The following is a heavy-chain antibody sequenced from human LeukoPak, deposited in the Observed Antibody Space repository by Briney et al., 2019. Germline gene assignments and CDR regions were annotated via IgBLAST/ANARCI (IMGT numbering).Heavy chain of an antibody. J-gene: IGHJ5*02. CDR2: IYYSGST. V-gene: IGHV4-39*01. CDR3: ARGRRRSGYYYGGFWFDP. Sequence: SETLSLTCTVSGGSISSSSYYWGWIRQPPGKGLEWIGSIYYSGSTYYNPSLKSRVTISVDTSKNQFSLKLSSVTAADTAVYYCARGRRRSGYYYGGFWFDPWGQGTLVTVSS. CDR1: GGSISSSSYY. D-gene: IGHD3-22*01.